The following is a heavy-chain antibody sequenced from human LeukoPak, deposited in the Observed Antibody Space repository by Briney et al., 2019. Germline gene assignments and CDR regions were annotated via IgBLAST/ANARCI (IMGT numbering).Heavy chain of an antibody. CDR3: ARDRKQQLVLAH. J-gene: IGHJ4*02. V-gene: IGHV3-33*01. CDR1: GFTFSSYG. D-gene: IGHD6-13*01. CDR2: IWYDGSNK. Sequence: GGSLRLSCAASGFTFSSYGMHWVRQAPGKGLEWVAVIWYDGSNKYYAGSVKGRFTISRDNSKNTLYLQMNSLRAEDTAVYYCARDRKQQLVLAHWGQGTLVTVSS.